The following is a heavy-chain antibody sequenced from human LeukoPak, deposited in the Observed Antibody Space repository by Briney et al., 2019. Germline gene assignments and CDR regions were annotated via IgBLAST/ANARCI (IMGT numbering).Heavy chain of an antibody. D-gene: IGHD3-9*01. Sequence: GGALRLSCAASGLTFSSYWMHWVRQAPGKGLVWVSRINTDGSSISYADFVKGRFTISRDNAKNTLYLQMNTLRVEDTAVYYCTRDLMDYDVSTGLHHYYMDVWGQGTTVTVSS. CDR1: GLTFSSYW. V-gene: IGHV3-74*01. CDR3: TRDLMDYDVSTGLHHYYMDV. CDR2: INTDGSSI. J-gene: IGHJ6*02.